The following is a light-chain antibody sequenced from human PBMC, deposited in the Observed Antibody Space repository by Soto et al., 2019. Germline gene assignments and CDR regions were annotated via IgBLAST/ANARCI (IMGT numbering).Light chain of an antibody. Sequence: EIVVTQSPATLSGSPGERVTLSCSASQFVSSRLAWYQQRPGQVPRLLIDDGSTRAPGISARFSGSGSGTEFTLTISTLQSEAFAVYYCQEYLQWPPGMFGQGTKVDIK. CDR1: QFVSSR. CDR2: DGS. V-gene: IGKV3-15*01. CDR3: QEYLQWPPGM. J-gene: IGKJ1*01.